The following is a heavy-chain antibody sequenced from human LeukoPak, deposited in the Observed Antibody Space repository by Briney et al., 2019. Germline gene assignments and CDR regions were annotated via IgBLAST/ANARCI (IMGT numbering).Heavy chain of an antibody. CDR2: IYYSGST. J-gene: IGHJ5*02. CDR3: ARAPKIAAAGTRWFDP. V-gene: IGHV4-59*12. CDR1: GGSISSYY. D-gene: IGHD6-13*01. Sequence: PSETLSLTCTVSGGSISSYYWSWIRQPPGKGLEWIGYIYYSGSTNYNPSLKSRVTISVDTSKNQFSLKLSSVTAADTAVYYCARAPKIAAAGTRWFDPWGQGTLVTVSS.